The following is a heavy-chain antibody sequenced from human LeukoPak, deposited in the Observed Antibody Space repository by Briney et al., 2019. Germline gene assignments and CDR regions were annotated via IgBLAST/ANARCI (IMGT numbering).Heavy chain of an antibody. CDR2: INPNSGGT. V-gene: IGHV1-2*02. J-gene: IGHJ6*03. D-gene: IGHD3-9*01. Sequence: GASVKVSCKASGYTFTDYYIHWVRQAPGQGLEWMGWINPNSGGTNYAQKFQGRVTMTRDTSISTAYMELSRLRSDDTAVYYCARDLNPVLRYFDWLSPYRYYYYYMDVWGKGTTVTVSS. CDR1: GYTFTDYY. CDR3: ARDLNPVLRYFDWLSPYRYYYYYMDV.